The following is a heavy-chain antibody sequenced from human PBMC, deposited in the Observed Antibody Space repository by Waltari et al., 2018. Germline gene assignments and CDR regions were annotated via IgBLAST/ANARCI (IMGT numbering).Heavy chain of an antibody. Sequence: QVQLQESGPGLVKPSQTLSLTCTVSGGSISSGSYYWSWIRQPAGKGLEGIGRIYTSGSTNYNPSLKSRVTISVDTSKNQFSLKLSSVTAADTAVYYCASFSYYDSSGYQKGAFDIWGQGTMVTVSS. CDR2: IYTSGST. CDR3: ASFSYYDSSGYQKGAFDI. V-gene: IGHV4-61*02. J-gene: IGHJ3*02. D-gene: IGHD3-22*01. CDR1: GGSISSGSYY.